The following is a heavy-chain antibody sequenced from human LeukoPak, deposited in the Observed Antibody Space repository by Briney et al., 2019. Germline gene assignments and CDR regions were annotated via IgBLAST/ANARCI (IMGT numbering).Heavy chain of an antibody. Sequence: GASVKVSCKASGYTFTSYGISWVRQAPGQGLEWMGGIIPIFGTANYAQKFQGRVTITADESTSTAYMELSSLRSEDTAVYYCASDDSSGYYGSVMKSFDYWGQGTLVTVSS. D-gene: IGHD3-22*01. V-gene: IGHV1-69*13. CDR1: GYTFTSYG. CDR3: ASDDSSGYYGSVMKSFDY. CDR2: IIPIFGTA. J-gene: IGHJ4*02.